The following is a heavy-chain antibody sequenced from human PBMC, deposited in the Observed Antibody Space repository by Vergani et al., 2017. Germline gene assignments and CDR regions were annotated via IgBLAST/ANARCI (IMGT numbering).Heavy chain of an antibody. V-gene: IGHV4-59*08. CDR3: ARTESFILRYFHWAL. D-gene: IGHD3-9*01. Sequence: QVQLQESGPGLVKPSETLSLTCTVSGASISSYYWSWIRQPPGKGLEWIGYIYYSGSTNYNPSLKSRVTISVDTSKNQFSLEVTSVTAADTAIYFCARTESFILRYFHWALWGQGTLVTVSS. CDR2: IYYSGST. CDR1: GASISSYY. J-gene: IGHJ4*02.